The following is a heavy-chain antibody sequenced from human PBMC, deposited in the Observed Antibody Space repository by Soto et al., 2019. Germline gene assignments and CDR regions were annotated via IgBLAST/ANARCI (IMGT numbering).Heavy chain of an antibody. CDR3: ARVSEPYCSGGSCYSSLAFDI. D-gene: IGHD2-15*01. V-gene: IGHV3-21*01. CDR2: ISSSSSYI. J-gene: IGHJ3*02. CDR1: GFTFSSYS. Sequence: GGSLRLSCAASGFTFSSYSMNWVRQAPGKGLEWVSSISSSSSYIYYADSVKGRFTISRDNAKNSLYLQMNSLRAEDTAVYYCARVSEPYCSGGSCYSSLAFDIWGQGTMVTVSS.